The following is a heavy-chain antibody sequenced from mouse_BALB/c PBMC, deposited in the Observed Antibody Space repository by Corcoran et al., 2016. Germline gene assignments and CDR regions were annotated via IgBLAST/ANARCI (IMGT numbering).Heavy chain of an antibody. CDR3: ARDYYDYDWFAY. V-gene: IGHV14-3*02. Sequence: EVQLQQSGAELVKPGASVKLSCTASGFNIKDTYMHWVKQRPEQGLEWIGRIDPANGNTKYDPKFQGKATITADTSSNTAYLQLSSLTSGDTAVYYCARDYYDYDWFAYWGQGTLVTVSA. CDR1: GFNIKDTY. J-gene: IGHJ3*01. CDR2: IDPANGNT. D-gene: IGHD2-4*01.